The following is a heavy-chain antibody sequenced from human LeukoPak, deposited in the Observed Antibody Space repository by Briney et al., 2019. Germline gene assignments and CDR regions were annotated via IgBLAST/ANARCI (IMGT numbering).Heavy chain of an antibody. D-gene: IGHD1-14*01. CDR2: IRYDGSNK. J-gene: IGHJ3*02. V-gene: IGHV3-30*02. Sequence: PGGSLRLSCAASGFTFSSYVIHWDRQAPGKGLEWVAFIRYDGSNKYYADSVKGRFTISRDNSKRTLYLQMNSLRVEDTAVYYCAKDSGRWYPDAFDIWGQGTMVTVSS. CDR1: GFTFSSYV. CDR3: AKDSGRWYPDAFDI.